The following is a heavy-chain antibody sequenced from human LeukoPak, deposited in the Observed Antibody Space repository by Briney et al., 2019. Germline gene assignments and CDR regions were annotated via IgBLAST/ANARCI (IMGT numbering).Heavy chain of an antibody. D-gene: IGHD6-13*01. J-gene: IGHJ4*02. CDR3: AREDKQQLVRS. V-gene: IGHV4-59*12. CDR1: GGSISSYY. Sequence: PSETLSLTCTVSGGSISSYYWSWIRQPPGKGLEWIGYIYYSGSTYYNPSLKSRVTISVDTSKNQFSLKLSSVTAADTAVYYCAREDKQQLVRSWGQGTLVTVSS. CDR2: IYYSGST.